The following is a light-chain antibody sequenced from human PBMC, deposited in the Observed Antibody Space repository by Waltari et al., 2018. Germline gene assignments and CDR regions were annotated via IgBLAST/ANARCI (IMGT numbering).Light chain of an antibody. CDR3: QTGGHGTWV. V-gene: IGLV4-69*01. J-gene: IGLJ3*02. CDR1: SGYSSNV. Sequence: LVLTQSPSASASLGASVKLTCTLSSGYSSNVITWLQQKPGKGPRYLMKVNSDGSHRQGDDIPDRFSASNAGTVYYFTSSSRQSEDEADYYCQTGGHGTWVFGGGTKLTVL. CDR2: VNSDGSH.